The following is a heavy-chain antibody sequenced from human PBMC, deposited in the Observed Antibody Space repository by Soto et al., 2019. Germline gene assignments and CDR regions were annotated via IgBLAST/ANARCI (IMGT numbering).Heavy chain of an antibody. CDR3: SRGLAGAGTFYYYGMDV. V-gene: IGHV3-30*03. CDR1: GFTFSSYG. CDR2: ISYDGSNK. D-gene: IGHD6-19*01. Sequence: QVQLVESGGGVVQPGRSLRLSCAASGFTFSSYGMHWVRQAPGKGLEWVAVISYDGSNKYYADSVKGRFTISRDNSKNTLYLQMNSLRAEDTAVYYCSRGLAGAGTFYYYGMDVWGQGTTVTVSS. J-gene: IGHJ6*02.